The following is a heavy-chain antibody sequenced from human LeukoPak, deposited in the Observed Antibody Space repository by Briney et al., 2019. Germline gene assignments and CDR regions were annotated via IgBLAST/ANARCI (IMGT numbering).Heavy chain of an antibody. CDR1: GFTFSSYA. CDR3: AKGRYSSGWYRLDY. Sequence: GGSLRLSCAASGFTFSSYAMSWVRQAPGKGLEWVSAISGSGGSTYYADSVKGRFTISRDNSKNTLYLQMNSLGAEDTAVYYCAKGRYSSGWYRLDYWGQGTLVTVSS. J-gene: IGHJ4*02. D-gene: IGHD6-19*01. CDR2: ISGSGGST. V-gene: IGHV3-23*01.